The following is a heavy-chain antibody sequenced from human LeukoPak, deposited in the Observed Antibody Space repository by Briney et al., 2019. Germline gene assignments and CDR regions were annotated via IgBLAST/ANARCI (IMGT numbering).Heavy chain of an antibody. CDR2: IYSSGST. J-gene: IGHJ3*02. D-gene: IGHD4-23*01. CDR1: GVSISNYY. Sequence: PSETLSLTCTASGVSISNYYWNWIRQPPGKGLEWIWYIYSSGSTYFNPSLTSRVTISVDTSKNQFSLNLTSVTAADTAVYYCARADYGGNSAAFNIWGQGTMVTVSS. CDR3: ARADYGGNSAAFNI. V-gene: IGHV4-59*01.